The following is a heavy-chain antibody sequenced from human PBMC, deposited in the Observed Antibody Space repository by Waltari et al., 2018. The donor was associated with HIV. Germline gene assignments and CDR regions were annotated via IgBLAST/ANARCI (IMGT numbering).Heavy chain of an antibody. CDR3: ARVPFASSWSADSFDV. V-gene: IGHV3-33*01. CDR1: GFRVSAYG. CDR2: IWYDRSKK. D-gene: IGHD6-13*01. Sequence: VQLEESGGGVVQPGRSRRLSCAAYGFRVSAYGMHWVRQAPGKGVQGVSVIWYDRSKKEYSDSVKGRFTISKDNSKNTLFLQMNSLRVDDTAVYFCARVPFASSWSADSFDVWGPGTRITVSS. J-gene: IGHJ3*01.